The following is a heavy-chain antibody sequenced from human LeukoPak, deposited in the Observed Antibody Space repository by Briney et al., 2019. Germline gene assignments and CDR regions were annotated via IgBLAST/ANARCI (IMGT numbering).Heavy chain of an antibody. CDR3: AAFGELYPPT. V-gene: IGHV3-21*01. Sequence: GGSLRLSCAASGFTFSSYSMNWVRQAPGKGLEWVSSISSSSSYIYYADSVKGRFTISRDNAKNSLYLQMNSLRAEDTAAYYCAAFGELYPPTWGQGTLVTVSS. CDR2: ISSSSSYI. D-gene: IGHD3-10*01. J-gene: IGHJ5*02. CDR1: GFTFSSYS.